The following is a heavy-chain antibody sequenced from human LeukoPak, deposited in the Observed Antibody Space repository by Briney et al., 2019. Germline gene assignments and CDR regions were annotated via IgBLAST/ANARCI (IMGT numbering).Heavy chain of an antibody. CDR1: GYSISSGYY. CDR3: ARVSRTTSYSMENYFDY. V-gene: IGHV4-38-2*01. Sequence: PSETLSLTCAVSGYSISSGYYWGWIRQPPGKGLGWIGSIYHTGSTSYRPSLESRVTISVDTSKNQFFLNLSSVTAADTAVYYCARVSRTTSYSMENYFDYWGQGILVTVSS. CDR2: IYHTGST. J-gene: IGHJ4*02. D-gene: IGHD1-26*01.